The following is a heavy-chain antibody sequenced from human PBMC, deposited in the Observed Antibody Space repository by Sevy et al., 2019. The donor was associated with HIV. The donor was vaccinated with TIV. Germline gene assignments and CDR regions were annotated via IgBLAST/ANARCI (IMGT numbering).Heavy chain of an antibody. Sequence: GGSLRLSCAASGFIFSTYSMHWVRQAPGKGLEWVAAISYDGNNKYYADSVKGRFTISRDNPKNTLFLQVNSLRPEDTDVYYCARAYSSWFGTVHYWGQGTLVTVSS. CDR3: ARAYSSWFGTVHY. J-gene: IGHJ4*02. V-gene: IGHV3-30-3*01. D-gene: IGHD6-13*01. CDR2: ISYDGNNK. CDR1: GFIFSTYS.